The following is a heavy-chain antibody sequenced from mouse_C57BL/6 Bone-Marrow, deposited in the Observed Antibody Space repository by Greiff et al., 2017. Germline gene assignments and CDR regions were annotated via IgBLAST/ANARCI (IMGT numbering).Heavy chain of an antibody. Sequence: DVMLVESGGGLVKPGGSLKLSCAASGFTFSSYAMSWVRQTPEKRLEWVATISDGGSYTYYPDNVKGRFTISRDNAKNNLYLQMSHLKSEDTAMYYCAREVLNCEGYFDVWGTGTTVTVSS. CDR2: ISDGGSYT. J-gene: IGHJ1*03. V-gene: IGHV5-4*01. D-gene: IGHD4-1*01. CDR3: AREVLNCEGYFDV. CDR1: GFTFSSYA.